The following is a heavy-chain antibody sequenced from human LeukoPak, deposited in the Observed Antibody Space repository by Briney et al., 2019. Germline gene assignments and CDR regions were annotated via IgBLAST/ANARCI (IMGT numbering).Heavy chain of an antibody. CDR3: ARVKEDYYDSSGRFDP. V-gene: IGHV4-34*01. CDR1: GGSFSGYY. J-gene: IGHJ5*02. D-gene: IGHD3-22*01. Sequence: PSETLFPTCGVYGGSFSGYYWSWSRQPPGKGLGWGGGNNHSGSTNYNPSLKSRVTISVDTSKNQFSLKLSSVTAADTAVYYCARVKEDYYDSSGRFDPWGQGTLVTVSS. CDR2: NNHSGST.